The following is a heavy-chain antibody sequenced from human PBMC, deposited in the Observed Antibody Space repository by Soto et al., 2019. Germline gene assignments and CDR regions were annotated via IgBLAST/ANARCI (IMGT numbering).Heavy chain of an antibody. J-gene: IGHJ3*02. CDR2: INAGNGNT. CDR3: ARDQPPLRSFDWLLSAAFDI. D-gene: IGHD3-9*01. Sequence: ASVKVSCKASGYTFTSYAMHWVRQAPGQRLEWMGWINAGNGNTKYSQKFQGRVTITRDTSASTAYMELSSLRSEDTAVYYCARDQPPLRSFDWLLSAAFDIWGQGTMVTVSS. CDR1: GYTFTSYA. V-gene: IGHV1-3*01.